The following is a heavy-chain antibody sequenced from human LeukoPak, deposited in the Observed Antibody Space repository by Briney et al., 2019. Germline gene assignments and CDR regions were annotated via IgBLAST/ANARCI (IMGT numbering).Heavy chain of an antibody. CDR2: INPNSSGT. D-gene: IGHD3-22*01. CDR1: GYTFTGYY. CDR3: ARAPGSSGYYYFDY. J-gene: IGHJ4*02. Sequence: ASVKVSCKASGYTFTGYYMHWVRQAPGQGLEWMGRINPNSSGTNYAQKLQGRVTMTTDTSTSTAYMELRSLRSDDTAVYYCARAPGSSGYYYFDYWGQGTLVTVSS. V-gene: IGHV1-2*06.